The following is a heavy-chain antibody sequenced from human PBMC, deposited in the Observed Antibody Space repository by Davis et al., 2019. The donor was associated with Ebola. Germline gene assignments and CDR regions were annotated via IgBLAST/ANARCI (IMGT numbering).Heavy chain of an antibody. CDR3: ARLATYGMDV. CDR2: LYTSGTT. Sequence: SETLSLTFGVSGDSISRSYWSWIRQPPGKGLEWIGNLYTSGTTNKNASLKSRLTILLDTSKNQLSLNLRSVTAADTAVYYCARLATYGMDVWGKGTTVTVSS. CDR1: GDSISRSY. J-gene: IGHJ6*04. V-gene: IGHV4-59*01.